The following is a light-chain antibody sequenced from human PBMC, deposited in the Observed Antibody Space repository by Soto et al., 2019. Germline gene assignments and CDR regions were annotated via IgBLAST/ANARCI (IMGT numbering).Light chain of an antibody. CDR1: QSLLHSNGYNY. J-gene: IGKJ1*01. CDR2: LGS. CDR3: MQPLQSWT. Sequence: DIVIAQSPLSVPVTPLDPSSISCRSSQSLLHSNGYNYLDWYLQKPGQSPQLLIYLGSNRASGVPDRFSGSGSGTDFTLKISRVEAEDVGVYYCMQPLQSWTFGQGTKV. V-gene: IGKV2-28*01.